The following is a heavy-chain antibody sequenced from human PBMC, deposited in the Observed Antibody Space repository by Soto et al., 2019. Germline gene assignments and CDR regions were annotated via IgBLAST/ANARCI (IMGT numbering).Heavy chain of an antibody. V-gene: IGHV3-30*18. Sequence: QVQVVESGGGVVQPGRSLTLSCAASGFTFSTYGMHWVRQAPGKGLEWVAIVSYDGSRKHYVDSVKGRFAISRDNSMNKLSLQLNSLSPEDTDMYYCVKELHGDRDGYRYGAESWGQGTLVTVSS. J-gene: IGHJ5*02. CDR3: VKELHGDRDGYRYGAES. CDR2: VSYDGSRK. CDR1: GFTFSTYG. D-gene: IGHD5-12*01.